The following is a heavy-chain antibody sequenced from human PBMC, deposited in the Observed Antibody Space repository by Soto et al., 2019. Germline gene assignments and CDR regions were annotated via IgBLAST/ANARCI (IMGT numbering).Heavy chain of an antibody. CDR1: GGSISSSSYY. J-gene: IGHJ4*02. CDR3: ARHQVGGDLWFGDPRPLDYFDY. D-gene: IGHD3-10*01. CDR2: IYYSGST. V-gene: IGHV4-39*01. Sequence: QLQLQESGPGLVKPSETLSLTCTVSGGSISSSSYYWGWIRQPPGKGLEWIGSIYYSGSTYYNPSLKSRVTISVDTSKNQFSLKLSSVTAADTAVYYCARHQVGGDLWFGDPRPLDYFDYWGQGTLVTVSS.